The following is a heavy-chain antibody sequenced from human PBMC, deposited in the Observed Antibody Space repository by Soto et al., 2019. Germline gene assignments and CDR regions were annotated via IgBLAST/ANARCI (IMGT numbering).Heavy chain of an antibody. CDR3: PREASRNSSARGWFDP. V-gene: IGHV3-21*01. CDR1: GYTFTSYC. D-gene: IGHD6-13*01. CDR2: IRSNSAST. J-gene: IGHJ5*02. Sequence: SCKASGYTFTSYCIRWVRQAPGKGLEWVSSIRSNSASTHYPDTPQGRIPISRDKATNSLHLQLHSLRAEDTAAYYCPREASRNSSARGWFDPWGPGTLGTVAS.